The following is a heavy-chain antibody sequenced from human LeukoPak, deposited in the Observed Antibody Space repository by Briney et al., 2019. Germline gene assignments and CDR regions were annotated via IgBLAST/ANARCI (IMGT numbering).Heavy chain of an antibody. CDR3: ARGSSVYDY. Sequence: ASVKVSCKASGYTFTSYGITWVRQAPGQGLEWMGWINAYNGNPHYAQKLQGRVTMTTDTSTGTAYMELRSLRSDDTAVYCCARGSSVYDYWGQGTLVTVSS. CDR2: INAYNGNP. V-gene: IGHV1-18*01. CDR1: GYTFTSYG. D-gene: IGHD3-10*01. J-gene: IGHJ4*02.